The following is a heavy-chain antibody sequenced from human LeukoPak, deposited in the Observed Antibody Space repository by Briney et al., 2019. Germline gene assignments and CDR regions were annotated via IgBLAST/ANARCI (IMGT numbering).Heavy chain of an antibody. D-gene: IGHD2-21*01. J-gene: IGHJ4*02. CDR3: AKDPEYCGGDC. V-gene: IGHV3-30*18. Sequence: SGGSLRLSCVASGFTFSSYGMHWVRQAPGKGLEWEAFISYDGSNRYYVDSVKGRFTISRDNSKNTLYLQMNSLRPEDTAVYYCAKDPEYCGGDCWGQGTLVTVSS. CDR2: ISYDGSNR. CDR1: GFTFSSYG.